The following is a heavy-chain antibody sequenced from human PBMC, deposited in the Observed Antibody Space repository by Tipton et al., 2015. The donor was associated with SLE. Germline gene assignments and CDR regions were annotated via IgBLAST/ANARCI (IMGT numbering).Heavy chain of an antibody. V-gene: IGHV4-4*07. CDR3: ARVTHSSSWVPYYFDY. J-gene: IGHJ4*02. CDR2: IYHSGST. D-gene: IGHD6-13*01. CDR1: GGSISSYY. Sequence: TLSLTCTVSGGSISSYYWSWIRQPAGKGLEWIGRIYHSGSTYYNPSLKSRVTISVDTSKNQFSLKLSSVTAADTAVYYCARVTHSSSWVPYYFDYWGQGTLVTVSS.